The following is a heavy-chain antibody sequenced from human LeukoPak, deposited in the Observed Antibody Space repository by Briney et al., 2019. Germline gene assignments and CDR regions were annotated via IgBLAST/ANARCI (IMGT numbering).Heavy chain of an antibody. CDR1: GGSISSSSYY. Sequence: SETLSLTCTVSGGSISSSSYYWGWIRQPPGKGLEWIGSIYYSGSTYYNPSLKSRVTISVDTSKNQFSLKLISVTAADTAVYYCAIHQAGYSGYDWTIGEFDYWGQGTLVTVSS. D-gene: IGHD5-12*01. J-gene: IGHJ4*02. CDR3: AIHQAGYSGYDWTIGEFDY. V-gene: IGHV4-39*01. CDR2: IYYSGST.